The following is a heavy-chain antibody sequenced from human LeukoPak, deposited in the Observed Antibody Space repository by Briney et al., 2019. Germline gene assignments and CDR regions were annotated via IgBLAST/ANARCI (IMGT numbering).Heavy chain of an antibody. CDR1: GGSFSGYY. CDR2: VNHSGST. Sequence: SETLSLTCAVYGGSFSGYYWSWIRQPPGKGLEWIGEVNHSGSTSYNPSLKSRVTISVDTSKNQFSLKLSSVTAADTAVYYCARGIRTLGYCSSTSCYKGGGVDYWGQGTLVTVSS. CDR3: ARGIRTLGYCSSTSCYKGGGVDY. V-gene: IGHV4-34*01. J-gene: IGHJ4*02. D-gene: IGHD2-2*02.